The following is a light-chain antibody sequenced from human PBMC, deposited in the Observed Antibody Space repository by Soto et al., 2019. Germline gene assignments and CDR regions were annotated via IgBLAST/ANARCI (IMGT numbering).Light chain of an antibody. J-gene: IGKJ1*01. V-gene: IGKV2-30*01. CDR1: HSLVYSDGNTY. CDR3: MQRTPALQT. Sequence: DVVMTQSPLSLPVTLGQPASISCRSSHSLVYSDGNTYLNWFQQWPGQSPRRLIYKVSNRDSGVLHTLSGCGSGAHFTSLISRMVAEYVGVYYCMQRTPALQTLAQGNKVESK. CDR2: KVS.